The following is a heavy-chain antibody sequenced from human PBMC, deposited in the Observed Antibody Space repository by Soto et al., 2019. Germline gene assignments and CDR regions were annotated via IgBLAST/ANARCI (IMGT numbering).Heavy chain of an antibody. CDR3: ARDHMTTVTYYYYYYGMDV. D-gene: IGHD4-4*01. CDR1: GYSISSGYY. CDR2: IYHSGST. V-gene: IGHV4-38-2*02. J-gene: IGHJ6*02. Sequence: SETLSLTCTVSGYSISSGYYWGWIRQPPGKGLEWIGSIYHSGSTYYNPSLKSRVTISVDTSKNQFSLKLSSVTAADTAVYYCARDHMTTVTYYYYYYGMDVWGQGTTVTVSS.